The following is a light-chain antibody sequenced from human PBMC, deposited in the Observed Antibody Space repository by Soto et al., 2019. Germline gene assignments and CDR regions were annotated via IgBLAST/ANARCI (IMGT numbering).Light chain of an antibody. V-gene: IGKV1-5*03. CDR2: KAS. CDR3: QHYNSYSEA. J-gene: IGKJ1*01. Sequence: IRMTQSPSSLSASTGDRVTITCRASQTISSWLAWYQQKPGKAPKLLIYKASTLKSGVQSRFSGSGSGTEFTLTIRSLQPDDFATYYCQHYNSYSEAFGQGTKVDIK. CDR1: QTISSW.